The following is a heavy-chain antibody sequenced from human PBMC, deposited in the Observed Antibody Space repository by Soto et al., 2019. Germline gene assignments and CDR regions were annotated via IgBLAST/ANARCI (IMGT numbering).Heavy chain of an antibody. D-gene: IGHD5-12*01. CDR3: ARSTGYDDSYFDY. CDR1: GGSISLYY. Sequence: PSETLSLTCTVSGGSISLYYWNWIRQSPGKGLEWIGYMYYSGSTNYRSSLKSRVTISGDTSKNQFSLRLRSVTAADTAVYFCARSTGYDDSYFDYWGQGALVTVSS. CDR2: MYYSGST. V-gene: IGHV4-59*01. J-gene: IGHJ4*02.